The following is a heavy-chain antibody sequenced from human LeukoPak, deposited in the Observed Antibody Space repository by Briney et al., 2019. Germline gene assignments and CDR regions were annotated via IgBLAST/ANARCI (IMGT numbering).Heavy chain of an antibody. V-gene: IGHV3-33*01. J-gene: IGHJ4*02. CDR3: ARELPPLVKFYFDH. D-gene: IGHD1-26*01. Sequence: GGSLRLSCAASGFTFSGYGMHWVRQAPGKGLEWVAVIWYDGSSKYYADSVKGRLTISRDNPKNTLYPQMNSLRAEDTAVYYCARELPPLVKFYFDHWGQGTLVTVSS. CDR2: IWYDGSSK. CDR1: GFTFSGYG.